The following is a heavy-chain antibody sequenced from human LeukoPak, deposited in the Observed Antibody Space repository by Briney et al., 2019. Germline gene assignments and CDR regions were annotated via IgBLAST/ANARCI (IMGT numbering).Heavy chain of an antibody. J-gene: IGHJ2*01. V-gene: IGHV3-48*01. CDR3: ARFGSSSTRYFDL. CDR2: ISSSSTI. CDR1: GFTFSSYS. Sequence: GGSLRLSCAASGFTFSSYSMNWVRQAPGKGLEWVSYISSSSTIYYADSVKGRFTISRDNAKNSLYLQMNSLRAEDTAVYYCARFGSSSTRYFDLWGRGTLVTVSS. D-gene: IGHD2-2*01.